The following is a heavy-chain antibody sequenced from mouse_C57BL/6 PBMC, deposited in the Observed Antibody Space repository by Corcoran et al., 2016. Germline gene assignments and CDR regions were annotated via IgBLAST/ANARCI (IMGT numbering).Heavy chain of an antibody. V-gene: IGHV9-3*01. CDR2: INTYSGVP. CDR1: GYTFTTYG. Sequence: QIQLVQSGPELKKPGETVKISCKASGYTFTTYGMSWVKQAPGKGLKWMGWINTYSGVPTYADDFKGRFAFSLETSASTAYLQINNLKNEDTATYFCARRENYYGSSLDYWGQGTTLTVSS. D-gene: IGHD1-1*01. CDR3: ARRENYYGSSLDY. J-gene: IGHJ2*01.